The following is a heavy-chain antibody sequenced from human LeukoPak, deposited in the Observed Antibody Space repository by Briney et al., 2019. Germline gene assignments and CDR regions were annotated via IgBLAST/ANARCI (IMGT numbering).Heavy chain of an antibody. V-gene: IGHV3-7*01. CDR3: VRGGSFDGSRYYPDY. CDR2: INPDGSDI. D-gene: IGHD3-22*01. Sequence: PGGSLRLSCVASGFICSPYWMAWIRQSPGQGLEFVANINPDGSDINYVDSVKGRFTISRDNAKNSLYLQMISLRAEDMAVYYCVRGGSFDGSRYYPDYWGQGTLVTVSS. J-gene: IGHJ4*02. CDR1: GFICSPYW.